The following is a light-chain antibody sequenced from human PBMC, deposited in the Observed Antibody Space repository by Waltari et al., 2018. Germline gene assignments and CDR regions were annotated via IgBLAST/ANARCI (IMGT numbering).Light chain of an antibody. J-gene: IGKJ2*01. CDR1: QSVLYGSDNKNY. CDR2: WAS. CDR3: QQYYSSPHT. V-gene: IGKV4-1*01. Sequence: DIVMTQSPDSLAVSLGERATIHLQSRQSVLYGSDNKNYLAWYQQKPGQPPKLLIYWASTRESGVPDRFSGSGSGTDFTLTISSLQAEDVAVFYCQQYYSSPHTFGQGTKLEIK.